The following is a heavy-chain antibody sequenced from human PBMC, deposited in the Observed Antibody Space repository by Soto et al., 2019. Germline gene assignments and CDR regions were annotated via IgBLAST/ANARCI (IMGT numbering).Heavy chain of an antibody. CDR3: ARGGNTDYFDY. D-gene: IGHD3-16*01. CDR1: GGSISSYY. V-gene: IGHV4-59*01. J-gene: IGHJ4*02. Sequence: SETLSLTCTVSGGSISSYYWSWIRQPPGKGLEWIGYIYYSGSTNYNPSLKSRVTRTVYMELSSLRSDDTAVYYCARGGNTDYFDYWGRGTLVTVSS. CDR2: IYYSGST.